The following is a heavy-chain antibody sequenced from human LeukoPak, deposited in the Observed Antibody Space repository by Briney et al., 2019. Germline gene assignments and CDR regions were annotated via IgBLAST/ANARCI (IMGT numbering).Heavy chain of an antibody. D-gene: IGHD6-19*01. Sequence: ASETLSLTCTVSGGSISSSSYYWGWIRQPPGKGLEWIGSIYYSGSTYYNPSLKSRVTISVDTSKNQFSLKLSSVTAADTAVYYCAGRRGSGSTQVFDYWGQGTLVTVSS. CDR3: AGRRGSGSTQVFDY. CDR2: IYYSGST. V-gene: IGHV4-39*01. CDR1: GGSISSSSYY. J-gene: IGHJ4*02.